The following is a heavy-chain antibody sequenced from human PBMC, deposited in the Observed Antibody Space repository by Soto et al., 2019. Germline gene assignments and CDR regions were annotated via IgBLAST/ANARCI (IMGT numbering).Heavy chain of an antibody. D-gene: IGHD5-18*01. J-gene: IGHJ3*02. CDR3: ARHSYGHHDAFDI. V-gene: IGHV5-10-1*01. Sequence: GESLKISCKGSGYSFTSYWISWVRQMPGKGLEWMGRIDPSDSYTNYSPSFQGHVTISADKSISTAYLQWSSLKASDTAMYYYARHSYGHHDAFDIWRQGTMVTVSS. CDR2: IDPSDSYT. CDR1: GYSFTSYW.